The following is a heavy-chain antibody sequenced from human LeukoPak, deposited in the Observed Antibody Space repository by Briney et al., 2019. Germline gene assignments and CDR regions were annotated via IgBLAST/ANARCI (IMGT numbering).Heavy chain of an antibody. CDR2: IYYSGST. Sequence: SETLSLTCTVSGGSISSYYWSWIRQPPGKGLEWIGYIYYSGSTNYNPSLKSRVTISVDTSKNQFSLKLSSVTAADTAVYYCARSGGYGRIDASDIWGQGTMVTVSS. D-gene: IGHD5-12*01. J-gene: IGHJ3*02. V-gene: IGHV4-59*01. CDR1: GGSISSYY. CDR3: ARSGGYGRIDASDI.